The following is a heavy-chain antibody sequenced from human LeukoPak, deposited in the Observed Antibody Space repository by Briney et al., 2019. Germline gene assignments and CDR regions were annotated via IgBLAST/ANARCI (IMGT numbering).Heavy chain of an antibody. Sequence: SETLSLTCAVYGGSFSGYYWSWIRQPPGKGLEWIGEINHSGSTNYNPSLKSRVTISVDTSKNQFSLKLSSVTAADTAVYYCARGPVATIDDAFDIWGQGTTVTVSS. CDR3: ARGPVATIDDAFDI. CDR2: INHSGST. CDR1: GGSFSGYY. J-gene: IGHJ3*02. V-gene: IGHV4-34*01. D-gene: IGHD5-24*01.